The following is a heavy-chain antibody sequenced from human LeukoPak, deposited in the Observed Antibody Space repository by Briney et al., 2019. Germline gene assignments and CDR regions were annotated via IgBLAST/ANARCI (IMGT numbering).Heavy chain of an antibody. V-gene: IGHV3-74*01. D-gene: IGHD6-13*01. CDR1: GFTFSSYW. J-gene: IGHJ4*02. Sequence: PGGSLRLSCAASGFTFSSYWVHWVRQAPGKGLVWVSRINSDGSSTSYADSVKGRFTISRDNAKNTLYLQMNSLGAEDTAVYYCARGTTGYSSSYYVDWGQGTLVTVSS. CDR3: ARGTTGYSSSYYVD. CDR2: INSDGSST.